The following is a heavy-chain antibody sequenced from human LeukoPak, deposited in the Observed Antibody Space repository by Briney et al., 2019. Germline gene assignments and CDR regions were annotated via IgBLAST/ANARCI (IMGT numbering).Heavy chain of an antibody. CDR2: ILPVSNTA. D-gene: IGHD3-22*01. V-gene: IGHV1-69*06. CDR1: GYTFTDYY. Sequence: GASVKVSCKTSGYTFTDYYVHWVRQAPGQGLEWMGGILPVSNTANNAQNFQGRVTFTADTSTGTAYMELSSLRSEDTAVYYCARADRYYYDSSGPLGPWGQGTLVTVSS. J-gene: IGHJ5*02. CDR3: ARADRYYYDSSGPLGP.